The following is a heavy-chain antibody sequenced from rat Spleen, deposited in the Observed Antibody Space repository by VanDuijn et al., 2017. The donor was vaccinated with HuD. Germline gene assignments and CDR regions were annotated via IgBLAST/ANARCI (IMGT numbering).Heavy chain of an antibody. J-gene: IGHJ3*01. V-gene: IGHV3-3*01. CDR3: TRDNYWFAY. Sequence: EVQLQESGPGLVKPSQSLSLTCSVTGHSITSSYRWNWIRKFPGNKLEWMGYINSAGSTNYNPSLKSRISITRDTSTNQFFLQVNSLSTEDTATYYCTRDNYWFAYWGQGTLVTVSS. D-gene: IGHD1-10*01. CDR2: INSAGST. CDR1: GHSITSSYR.